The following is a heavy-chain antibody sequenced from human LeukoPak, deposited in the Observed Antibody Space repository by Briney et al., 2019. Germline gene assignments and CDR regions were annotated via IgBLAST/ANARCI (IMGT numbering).Heavy chain of an antibody. CDR2: IWYDGSNK. CDR3: AKDLYQLDY. J-gene: IGHJ4*02. D-gene: IGHD2-2*01. Sequence: PGGSLRLSCAASGFTFISYGMHWVRQAPGKGLEWVALIWYDGSNKYYADSVKGRFTISRDNSKNTLYLQMNSLRVEDTAVYYCAKDLYQLDYWGQGTLVTVSS. V-gene: IGHV3-33*06. CDR1: GFTFISYG.